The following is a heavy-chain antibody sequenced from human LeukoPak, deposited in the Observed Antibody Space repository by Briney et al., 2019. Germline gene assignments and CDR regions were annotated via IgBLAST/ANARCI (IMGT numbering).Heavy chain of an antibody. CDR2: IYYSGST. CDR1: GGSISSYY. V-gene: IGHV4-59*01. J-gene: IGHJ5*02. D-gene: IGHD2-2*01. CDR3: ARGLGYCSSTSCRNWFDP. Sequence: PSETLSLTCTVSGGSISSYYWSWIRQPPGKGLEWIGYIYYSGSTNYNPSLKSRVTISVDTSKNQFSLKLSSVTAADTAVYYCARGLGYCSSTSCRNWFDPWGQGTPVTVSS.